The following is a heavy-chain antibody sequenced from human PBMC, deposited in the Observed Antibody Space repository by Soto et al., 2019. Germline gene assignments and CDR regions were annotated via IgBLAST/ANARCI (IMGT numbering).Heavy chain of an antibody. J-gene: IGHJ6*03. CDR2: MNPNSGNT. CDR1: GYTFTSYD. D-gene: IGHD3-10*01. CDR3: ARGEYGSGYDPTSYYYYYMDV. Sequence: ASVKVSCKASGYTFTSYDINWVRQATGQGLEWMGWMNPNSGNTGYAQKFQGRVTMTRNTSISTAYMELSSLRSEDTAVYYCARGEYGSGYDPTSYYYYYMDVWGKGTTVTVSS. V-gene: IGHV1-8*01.